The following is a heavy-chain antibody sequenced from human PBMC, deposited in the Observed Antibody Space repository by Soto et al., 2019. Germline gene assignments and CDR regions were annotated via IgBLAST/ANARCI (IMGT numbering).Heavy chain of an antibody. CDR3: ARANYRSWFDP. CDR2: TSAYSGGT. CDR1: GYSFSTHG. D-gene: IGHD3-16*02. V-gene: IGHV1-18*01. Sequence: QVQLVQSGAEVKKPGASVRVSCKASGYSFSTHGVSWVRQAPGQGLEWMGWTSAYSGGTNYSQKLEGRVTMTTDTSTSTAYMELRSLRSDDTAVYYCARANYRSWFDPWGQGTLVTVSS. J-gene: IGHJ5*02.